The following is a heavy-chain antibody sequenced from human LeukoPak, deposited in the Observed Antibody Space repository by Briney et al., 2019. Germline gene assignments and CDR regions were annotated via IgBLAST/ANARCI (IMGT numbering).Heavy chain of an antibody. CDR1: GGSISSYY. Sequence: PSETLSLTCTVSGGSISSYYWSWIRQPPGKGLEWIATISYSGSTTSYNPSLKSRVTISVDTSKNQFSLKLNSVTAADTAVYYCARLSRRKLRYFDWLSYFDYWGQGTLVTVSS. D-gene: IGHD3-9*01. J-gene: IGHJ4*02. V-gene: IGHV4-59*04. CDR2: ISYSGSTT. CDR3: ARLSRRKLRYFDWLSYFDY.